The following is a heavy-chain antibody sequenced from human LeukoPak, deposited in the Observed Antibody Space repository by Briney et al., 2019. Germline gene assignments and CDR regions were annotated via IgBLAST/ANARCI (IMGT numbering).Heavy chain of an antibody. Sequence: KPGGSLRLSCAASGFTFSSYSMNWVRQAPGKGLEWVSAISGSGGSTYYADSVKGRFTISRDNAKNSLYLQMNSLRAEDTAVYYCAKDHRGEQQWYTYWFDPWGQGTLVTVSS. CDR1: GFTFSSYS. CDR2: ISGSGGST. D-gene: IGHD5-18*01. CDR3: AKDHRGEQQWYTYWFDP. V-gene: IGHV3-21*01. J-gene: IGHJ5*02.